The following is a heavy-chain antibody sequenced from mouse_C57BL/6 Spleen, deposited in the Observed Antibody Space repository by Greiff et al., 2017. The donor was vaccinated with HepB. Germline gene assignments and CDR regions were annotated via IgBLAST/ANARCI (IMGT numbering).Heavy chain of an antibody. D-gene: IGHD3-2*02. Sequence: EVMLVESGGGLVKPGGSLKLSCAASGFTFSSYAMSWVRQTPEKRLEWVATISDGGSYTYYPDNVKGRFTISRDNAKNNLYLQMRHLKSEDTAMDYCARDSSGYPGWFAYWGQGTLVTVSA. CDR2: ISDGGSYT. CDR3: ARDSSGYPGWFAY. J-gene: IGHJ3*01. V-gene: IGHV5-4*03. CDR1: GFTFSSYA.